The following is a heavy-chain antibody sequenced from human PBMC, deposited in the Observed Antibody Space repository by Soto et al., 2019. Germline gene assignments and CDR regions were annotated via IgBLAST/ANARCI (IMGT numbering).Heavy chain of an antibody. J-gene: IGHJ4*02. CDR1: GFTFSSYW. CDR3: GRGASGSYRLDY. CDR2: INSDGSSI. Sequence: EVQLVESGGGLVQPGGSLRLSCAASGFTFSSYWMHWVRQAPGKGLVWVSRINSDGSSINYADSVKGQFTISRDNAKNTLYLQMSSLRAEDTAVYYCGRGASGSYRLDYWGQGTLVTVSS. D-gene: IGHD3-10*01. V-gene: IGHV3-74*01.